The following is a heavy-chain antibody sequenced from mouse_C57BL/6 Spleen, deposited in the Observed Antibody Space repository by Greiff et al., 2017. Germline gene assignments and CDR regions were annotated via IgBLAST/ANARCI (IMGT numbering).Heavy chain of an antibody. CDR3: ARRGYYGSSYDYAMDY. J-gene: IGHJ4*01. CDR1: GYTFTSYW. CDR2: IDPSDSYT. Sequence: VKLSCKASGYTFTSYWMHWVKQRPGQGLEWIGEIDPSDSYTNYNQKFKGKSTLTVDKSSSTAYMQLSSLTSEDSAVYYCARRGYYGSSYDYAMDYWGQGTSVTVSS. D-gene: IGHD1-1*01. V-gene: IGHV1-69*01.